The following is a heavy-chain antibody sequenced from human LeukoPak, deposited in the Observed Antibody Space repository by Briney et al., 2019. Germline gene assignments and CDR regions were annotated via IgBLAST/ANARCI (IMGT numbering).Heavy chain of an antibody. CDR3: ARVSFGRGYYYYMDV. D-gene: IGHD3-10*01. V-gene: IGHV3-21*01. CDR2: ISSSSSYI. J-gene: IGHJ6*03. Sequence: GGSLRLSCAASGFTFSSYSTNWVRQAPGKGLEWVSSISSSSSYIYYADSVKGRFTISRDNAKNSLYLQMNSLRAEDTAVYYCARVSFGRGYYYYMDVWGKGTTVTVSS. CDR1: GFTFSSYS.